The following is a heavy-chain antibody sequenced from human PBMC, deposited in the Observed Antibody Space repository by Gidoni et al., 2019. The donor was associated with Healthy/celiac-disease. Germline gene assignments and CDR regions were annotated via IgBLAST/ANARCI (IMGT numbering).Heavy chain of an antibody. V-gene: IGHV3-66*01. Sequence: EVQLVESGGGLVQPGGSLRPSCEASGFTVSSNYMSWVRQAPGKGLEWVSVIYSGGSTYYADSVKGRFTISRDNSKNTLYLQMNSLRAEDTAVYYCASWGSYPIFDYWGQGTLVTVSS. D-gene: IGHD3-16*02. J-gene: IGHJ4*02. CDR1: GFTVSSNY. CDR2: IYSGGST. CDR3: ASWGSYPIFDY.